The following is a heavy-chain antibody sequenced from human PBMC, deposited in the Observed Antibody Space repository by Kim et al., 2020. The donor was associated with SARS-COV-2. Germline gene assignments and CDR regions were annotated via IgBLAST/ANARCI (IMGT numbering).Heavy chain of an antibody. CDR2: IDPSDSYT. V-gene: IGHV5-10-1*01. J-gene: IGHJ4*02. CDR3: ARHSDILTGYYPYYFDY. D-gene: IGHD3-9*01. CDR1: GYSFTSYW. Sequence: GESLKISCKGSGYSFTSYWISWVRQMPGKGLEWMGRIDPSDSYTNYSPSFQGHVTISADKSISTAYLQWSSLKASDTAMYYCARHSDILTGYYPYYFDYWGQGTLVTVSS.